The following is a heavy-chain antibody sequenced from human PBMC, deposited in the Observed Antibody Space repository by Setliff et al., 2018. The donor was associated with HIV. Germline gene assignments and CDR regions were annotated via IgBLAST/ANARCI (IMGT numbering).Heavy chain of an antibody. CDR2: IIPIFGTA. V-gene: IGHV1-69*13. CDR3: ARGRISVEAAPLGWFDP. CDR1: GGTFSSYA. D-gene: IGHD6-6*01. Sequence: SVKVSCKASGGTFSSYAISWVRQAPGQGLEWMGGIIPIFGTANYAQKFQGRVTITADESTSTAYMELSSLRSEDTAVYYCARGRISVEAAPLGWFDPWGQGTLVTVSS. J-gene: IGHJ5*02.